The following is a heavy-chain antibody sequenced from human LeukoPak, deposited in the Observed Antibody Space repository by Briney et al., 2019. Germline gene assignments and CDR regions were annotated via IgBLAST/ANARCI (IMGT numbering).Heavy chain of an antibody. CDR3: AKSPVSSCRGSFCYPFDY. Sequence: SGGSLRLSCAASGFTFSTYAMSWVRQIPGKGLEWVSAISGSDDGTYYADSVKGRFTISRDNSRNTLYLQMNPLRAEDTAVYFCAKSPVSSCRGSFCYPFDYWGQGNLVTVSS. D-gene: IGHD2-15*01. V-gene: IGHV3-23*01. CDR2: ISGSDDGT. J-gene: IGHJ4*02. CDR1: GFTFSTYA.